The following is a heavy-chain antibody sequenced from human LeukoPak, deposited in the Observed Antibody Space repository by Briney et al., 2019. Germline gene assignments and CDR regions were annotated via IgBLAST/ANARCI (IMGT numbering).Heavy chain of an antibody. CDR2: IWYDGSNK. D-gene: IGHD3-3*01. V-gene: IGHV3-30*02. CDR3: AKSLRPGLYYYYGMDV. J-gene: IGHJ6*02. CDR1: GFTFSSYG. Sequence: PGGSLRLSCAASGFTFSSYGMHWVRQAPGKGLEWVAVIWYDGSNKYYADSVKGRFTISRDNSKNTLYLQMNSLRAEDTAVYYCAKSLRPGLYYYYGMDVWGQGTTVTVSS.